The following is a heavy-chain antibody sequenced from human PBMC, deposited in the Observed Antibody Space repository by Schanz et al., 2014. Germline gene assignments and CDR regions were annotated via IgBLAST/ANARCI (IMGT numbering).Heavy chain of an antibody. V-gene: IGHV3-11*04. J-gene: IGHJ3*01. CDR1: GFTFSDYY. CDR2: ISNSGTTI. CDR3: ARGREVVAKSFDV. D-gene: IGHD3-22*01. Sequence: QVQVVESGGGLVKPGGSLRLSCAASGFTFSDYYMSWIRQAPGKGLEWVSYISNSGTTIYYADSVKGRFTISRDNAKNSLYLQMNSLRVEDTGVYYCARGREVVAKSFDVWGQGTMVTV.